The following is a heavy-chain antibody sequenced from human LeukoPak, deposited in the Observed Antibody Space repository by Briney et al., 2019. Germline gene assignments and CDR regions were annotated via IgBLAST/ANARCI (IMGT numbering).Heavy chain of an antibody. J-gene: IGHJ4*02. CDR3: ARSPVYSYGHPYYFDY. V-gene: IGHV3-23*01. CDR1: GFTFSSYG. Sequence: GGSLRLSCAASGFTFSSYGMSWVRQAPGKGLEWVSAISGSGGSTYYAGSVKGRFTISRDNSKNTLYLQMNSLRAEDTAVYYCARSPVYSYGHPYYFDYWGQGTLVAVSS. D-gene: IGHD5-18*01. CDR2: ISGSGGST.